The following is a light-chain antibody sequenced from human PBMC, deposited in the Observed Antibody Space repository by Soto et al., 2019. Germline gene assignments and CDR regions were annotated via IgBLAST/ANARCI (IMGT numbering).Light chain of an antibody. CDR3: GSYTSTSTCV. J-gene: IGLJ1*01. CDR2: EVS. V-gene: IGLV2-14*01. Sequence: LAQPASVSGSPGQSITISCTGTGSNIGDYDYVSWFQQHPGKAPKLIISEVSNRPSGVSNRFSGSKSDNTASLTISGLQAEDEADYYCGSYTSTSTCVFGTGTKVTVL. CDR1: GSNIGDYDY.